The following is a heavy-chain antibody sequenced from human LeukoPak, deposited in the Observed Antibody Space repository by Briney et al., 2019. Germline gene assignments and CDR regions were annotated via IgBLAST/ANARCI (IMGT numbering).Heavy chain of an antibody. CDR3: ARSVGDFLYSGQEGLDV. D-gene: IGHD3-10*01. J-gene: IGHJ6*02. Sequence: GSVKVSCKASGYTFTSYGISWVRQAPGQGLEWMGWISSYNGKTKYEQKLQGRVTMTTDTSTSTAYMELRSLRSDDTAVYYCARSVGDFLYSGQEGLDVWGQGTTVTVS. V-gene: IGHV1-18*01. CDR2: ISSYNGKT. CDR1: GYTFTSYG.